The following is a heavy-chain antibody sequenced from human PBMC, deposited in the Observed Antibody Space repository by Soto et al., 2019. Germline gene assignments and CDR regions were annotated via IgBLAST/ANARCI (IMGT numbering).Heavy chain of an antibody. D-gene: IGHD5-18*01. J-gene: IGHJ5*02. CDR2: IWYDGSNK. Sequence: PGGSLRLSCAASGFTFSSYGMHLVRQAPGKGLEWVAVIWYDGSNKYYADSVKGRFTTSRDNSKNTLYLQMNSLRAEDTAVYYCAKAGYSYGPLSSWGQGTLVTVSS. CDR1: GFTFSSYG. V-gene: IGHV3-30*02. CDR3: AKAGYSYGPLSS.